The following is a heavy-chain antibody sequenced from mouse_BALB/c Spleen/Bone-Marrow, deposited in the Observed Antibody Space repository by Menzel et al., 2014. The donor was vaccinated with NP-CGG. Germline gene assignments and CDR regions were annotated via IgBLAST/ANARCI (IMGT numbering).Heavy chain of an antibody. V-gene: IGHV14-3*02. D-gene: IGHD1-2*01. CDR3: ARYRLGTYFDY. Sequence: EVQLVESGAELVKPGASVKLSCTASGFNIKDTYMHWVKQRPEQGLEWIGRIDPANGNTKYDPKFQGKATITADTSSNTAYLQLSSLTSEDTAVYYCARYRLGTYFDYWGQGTPRTVSS. CDR1: GFNIKDTY. J-gene: IGHJ2*01. CDR2: IDPANGNT.